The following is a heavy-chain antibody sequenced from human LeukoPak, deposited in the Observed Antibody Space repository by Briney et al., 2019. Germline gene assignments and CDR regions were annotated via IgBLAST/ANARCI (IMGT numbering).Heavy chain of an antibody. CDR1: GYTFTSYY. CDR2: INPSGGST. V-gene: IGHV1-46*01. D-gene: IGHD4-17*01. Sequence: ASVKVSCKASGYTFTSYYIHWVRQAPGQGLEWMGKINPSGGSTSYAQKFQGRVTMTRDTSISTAYMELSRLRSDDTAVYYCARGSTTPRNYWGQGTLVTVSS. J-gene: IGHJ4*02. CDR3: ARGSTTPRNY.